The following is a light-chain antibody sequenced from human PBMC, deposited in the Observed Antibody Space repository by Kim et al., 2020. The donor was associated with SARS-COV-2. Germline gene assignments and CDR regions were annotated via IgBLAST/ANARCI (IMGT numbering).Light chain of an antibody. Sequence: DIQMTQSPSTLSASVGDTVTITCRASQSITSGLAWYQQQPGKAPKLLVYAVSSLDSGVPSRCSGSGSGTQFTLTISSLQPDEFASYYYQQHKGNFGGGTKVDIK. CDR1: QSITSG. CDR2: AVS. CDR3: QQHKGN. V-gene: IGKV1-5*01. J-gene: IGKJ4*01.